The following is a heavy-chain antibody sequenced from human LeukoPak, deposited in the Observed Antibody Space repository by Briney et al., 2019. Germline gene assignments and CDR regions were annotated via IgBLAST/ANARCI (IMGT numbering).Heavy chain of an antibody. D-gene: IGHD1-1*01. J-gene: IGHJ5*02. V-gene: IGHV3-30*02. CDR3: VRTGLLKNWFDP. CDR1: GFTFSRYG. CDR2: IPYHENIE. Sequence: PGGSLRLSCVASGFTFSRYGMHWVRQAPGKGLEWVAFIPYHENIEYYADSVKGRFTVSRDDSKNTVYLQMNSLRAEDTAVYYCVRTGLLKNWFDPWGHGTRVTVSS.